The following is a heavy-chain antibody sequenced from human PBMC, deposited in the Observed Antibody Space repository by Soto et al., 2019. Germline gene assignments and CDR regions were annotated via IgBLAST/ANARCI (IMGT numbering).Heavy chain of an antibody. CDR2: IYHSGST. Sequence: QLQLQESGSGLVKPSQTLSLTCAVSGGSISSGGYSWSWIRQPPGKGLEWIGYIYHSGSTYYNPSLKSQVTISVDSSKNQFSLKLTSVTAANTAVYYCARASTTVTTLDYWGQGTLVSVSS. D-gene: IGHD4-17*01. V-gene: IGHV4-30-2*01. CDR3: ARASTTVTTLDY. CDR1: GGSISSGGYS. J-gene: IGHJ4*02.